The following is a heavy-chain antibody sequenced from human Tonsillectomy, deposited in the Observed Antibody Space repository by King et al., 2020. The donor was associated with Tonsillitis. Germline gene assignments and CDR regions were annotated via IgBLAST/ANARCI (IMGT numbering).Heavy chain of an antibody. D-gene: IGHD3-10*02. CDR3: ARAESLFRQPDL. CDR1: GYTFTSYH. CDR2: MNPKNGDT. J-gene: IGHJ2*01. V-gene: IGHV1-8*01. Sequence: QLVQSGAEVKKPGASVKVSCKASGYTFTSYHINWVRQASGQGPEWMGWMNPKNGDTGYALKFQGRVAMTRNTSVSTAYMELSSLTSEDMAVYYCARAESLFRQPDLWGRGTLISVSS.